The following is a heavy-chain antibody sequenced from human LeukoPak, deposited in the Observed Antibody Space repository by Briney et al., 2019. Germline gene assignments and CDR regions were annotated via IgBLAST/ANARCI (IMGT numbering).Heavy chain of an antibody. Sequence: PGGSLRLSCAASGFAFSSYCMSWVRQAPGKGLEWVANIKQDGSEKYYVDSVKGRFTISRDNAKNSLYLQMNSLRAEDTAVYYCARDKDSWDYGDFYDNWGQGTLVTVSS. CDR3: ARDKDSWDYGDFYDN. CDR2: IKQDGSEK. J-gene: IGHJ4*02. V-gene: IGHV3-7*01. CDR1: GFAFSSYC. D-gene: IGHD4-17*01.